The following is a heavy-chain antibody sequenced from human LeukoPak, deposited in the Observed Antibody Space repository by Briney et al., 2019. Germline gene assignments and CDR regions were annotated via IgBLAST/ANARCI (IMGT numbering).Heavy chain of an antibody. D-gene: IGHD2/OR15-2a*01. V-gene: IGHV3-23*01. J-gene: IGHJ4*02. CDR1: GFTFSIYS. CDR3: AKRAVTVESPGNYFDF. Sequence: PGGSLRLSSAASGFTFSIYSMNWVRQAPGKGLEWVSAITDSGGTTYNADSVKGRFTISRDNSRNTLFLQMNSLRAEDTAVYYCAKRAVTVESPGNYFDFWGQGTLVTVSS. CDR2: ITDSGGTT.